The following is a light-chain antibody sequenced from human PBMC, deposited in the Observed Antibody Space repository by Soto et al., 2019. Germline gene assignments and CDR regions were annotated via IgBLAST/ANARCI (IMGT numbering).Light chain of an antibody. V-gene: IGKV3-20*01. CDR3: QQYGSSPPSST. Sequence: EIVLTQSPGTLPLSPGERATLSCRASQRVSSGYLAWYQQKPGQAPRLLIYGASNRATDIPDRFSGRGSGTDFTLTISRLEPEDFAVYYCQQYGSSPPSSTFGQGTRLEI. J-gene: IGKJ5*01. CDR2: GAS. CDR1: QRVSSGY.